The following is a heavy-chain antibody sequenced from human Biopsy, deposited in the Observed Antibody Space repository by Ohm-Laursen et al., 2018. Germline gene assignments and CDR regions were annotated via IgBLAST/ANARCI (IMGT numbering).Heavy chain of an antibody. CDR1: GGSISSYY. CDR3: ARDDAATAIRGLYY. D-gene: IGHD2-21*02. J-gene: IGHJ4*02. CDR2: IYYSGTT. V-gene: IGHV4-59*07. Sequence: SDTLSLTCTVSGGSISSYYWNWNRQPPGKGLEWIGYIYYSGTTDYSPSLKSRVTISIDKSKNQFFLKLSSVTAEDTAVYYCARDDAATAIRGLYYWGQGALVTVSS.